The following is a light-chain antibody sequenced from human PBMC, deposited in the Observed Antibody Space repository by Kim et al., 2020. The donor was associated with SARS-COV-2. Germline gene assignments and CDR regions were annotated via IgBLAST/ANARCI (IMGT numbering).Light chain of an antibody. CDR2: AAS. CDR1: QSISSY. CDR3: QQSYSTPIT. J-gene: IGKJ5*01. V-gene: IGKV1-39*01. Sequence: ASVGDRVTITCRASQSISSYLNWYQQKPGKAPKVLIYAASSLQSGVPSRFSGSGSGTDFTLTISSLQPEDFATYYCQQSYSTPITFGQGTRLEIK.